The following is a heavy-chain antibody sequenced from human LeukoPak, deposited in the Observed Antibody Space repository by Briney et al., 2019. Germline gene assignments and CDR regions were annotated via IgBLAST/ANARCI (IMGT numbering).Heavy chain of an antibody. CDR2: IWYDGSNK. V-gene: IGHV3-33*06. CDR1: GFTFSSYG. Sequence: PGRSLRLSCAASGFTFSSYGMHWVRQAPGKGLEWVAVIWYDGSNKYYADSVKGRFTISRDNSKNTLYPQMNSLRAEDTAVYYCAKEKTPGSFFDYWGQGTLVTVSS. CDR3: AKEKTPGSFFDY. D-gene: IGHD2-15*01. J-gene: IGHJ4*02.